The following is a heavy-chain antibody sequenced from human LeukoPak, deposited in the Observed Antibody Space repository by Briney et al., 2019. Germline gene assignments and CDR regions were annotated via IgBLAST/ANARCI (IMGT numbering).Heavy chain of an antibody. V-gene: IGHV1-46*01. CDR1: GYTFTSYY. J-gene: IGHJ4*02. CDR2: INPSGGTT. CDR3: ARAYSGSAVLDY. Sequence: ASVKVSCKASGYTFTSYYMHWMRQAPGQGLEWMGIINPSGGTTSYAQKFQGRVTMTWDTSTTTVYMELSSLRSEDTAVFYCARAYSGSAVLDYWGQGTLVTVSS. D-gene: IGHD1-26*01.